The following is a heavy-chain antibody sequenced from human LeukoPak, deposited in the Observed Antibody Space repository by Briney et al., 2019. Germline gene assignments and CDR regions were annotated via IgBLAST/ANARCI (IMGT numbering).Heavy chain of an antibody. J-gene: IGHJ4*02. V-gene: IGHV4-59*01. CDR3: ARGHSSSWPIDY. D-gene: IGHD6-13*01. CDR2: IYYSGST. Sequence: SETLSLTCIVSGGSISSYYWSWIRQPPGKGLEWIGYIYYSGSTNYNPSLKSRVTISVDTSKNQFSLKLSSVTAADTAVYYCARGHSSSWPIDYWGQGTLVTVSS. CDR1: GGSISSYY.